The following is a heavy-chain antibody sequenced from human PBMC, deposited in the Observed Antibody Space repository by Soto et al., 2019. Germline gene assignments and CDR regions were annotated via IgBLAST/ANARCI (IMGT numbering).Heavy chain of an antibody. CDR3: TRKTPPTGMQV. Sequence: GCLRPSCAASGFTFSSYGIRWVRQATGEGLAWVSGIGSGGDTHYADSVEGRFIISREAGKNSLYPQMNNLTVGDTAVYYCTRKTPPTGMQVWGQGATVTVSS. CDR2: IGSGGDT. V-gene: IGHV3-13*01. J-gene: IGHJ6*02. CDR1: GFTFSSYG. D-gene: IGHD3-9*01.